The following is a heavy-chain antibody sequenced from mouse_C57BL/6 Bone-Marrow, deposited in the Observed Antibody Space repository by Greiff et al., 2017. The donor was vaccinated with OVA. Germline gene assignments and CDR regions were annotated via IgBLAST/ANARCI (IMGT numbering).Heavy chain of an antibody. J-gene: IGHJ4*01. Sequence: VKLMESGPGLVAPSQSLSITCTVSGFSLTSYGVHWVRQPPGKGLEWLVVIWSDGSTTYNSALKSRLSISKDNSKSQVFLKMNSLQTDDTAMYYCARHGSSSRGYAMDYWGQGTSVTVSS. D-gene: IGHD1-3*01. CDR2: IWSDGST. V-gene: IGHV2-6-1*01. CDR1: GFSLTSYG. CDR3: ARHGSSSRGYAMDY.